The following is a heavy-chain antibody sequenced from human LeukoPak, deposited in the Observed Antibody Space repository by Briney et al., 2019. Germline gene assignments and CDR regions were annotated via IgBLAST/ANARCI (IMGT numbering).Heavy chain of an antibody. CDR2: ISGSGGST. CDR1: GFXFSSYA. D-gene: IGHD3-3*01. J-gene: IGHJ4*02. V-gene: IGHV3-23*01. CDR3: AKDRDYDFWSGYYWDN. Sequence: GGSLRLSCAASGFXFSSYAISWVRQAPGRGLKWVSSISGSGGSTYYADSVKGRFTISRDNSKDTLYLQMHSLRGEDTAVYFCAKDRDYDFWSGYYWDNWGQGTLVTVSS.